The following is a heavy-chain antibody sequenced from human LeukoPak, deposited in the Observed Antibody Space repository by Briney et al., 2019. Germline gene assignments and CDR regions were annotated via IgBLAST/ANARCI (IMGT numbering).Heavy chain of an antibody. J-gene: IGHJ3*02. CDR3: AAISYLAFDI. V-gene: IGHV3-48*01. CDR2: ISSSGTTI. CDR1: GFIFSRNN. Sequence: SGGSLRLSCAASGFIFSRNNMNWVRQAPGKGLEWVSYISSSGTTIYYADSVKGRFTISRDNAKNSLYLQMNSLRAEDTAVYYCAAISYLAFDIWGQGTMVTVSS. D-gene: IGHD2/OR15-2a*01.